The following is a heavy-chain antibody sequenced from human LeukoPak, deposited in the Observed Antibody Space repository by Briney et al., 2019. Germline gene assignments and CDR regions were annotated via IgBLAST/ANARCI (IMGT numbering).Heavy chain of an antibody. J-gene: IGHJ3*01. CDR3: ASQYCGGDCNGPGAFDV. CDR2: VYNSGDT. V-gene: IGHV4-59*08. CDR1: GGSMSAYF. D-gene: IGHD2-21*02. Sequence: SETLSLSCTVSGGSMSAYFWSWIRQPPGKGLEWIGCVYNSGDTNYNPSLKSRLTISIDMSENQFSLRLRSVTAADTAVYYCASQYCGGDCNGPGAFDVWGQGTMVAVSS.